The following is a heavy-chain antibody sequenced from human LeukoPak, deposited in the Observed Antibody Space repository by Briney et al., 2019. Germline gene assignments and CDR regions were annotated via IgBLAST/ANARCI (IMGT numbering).Heavy chain of an antibody. J-gene: IGHJ5*02. CDR3: ASVLSGIAVAGSFDP. CDR1: GFTFSSYA. CDR2: IIPILGIA. V-gene: IGHV1-69*04. Sequence: GGSLRLSCAASGFTFSSYAISWVRQAPGQGLEWMGRIIPILGIANYAQKFQGRVTITADESTSTAYMELSSLRSEDTAVYYCASVLSGIAVAGSFDPWGQGTLVTVSS. D-gene: IGHD6-19*01.